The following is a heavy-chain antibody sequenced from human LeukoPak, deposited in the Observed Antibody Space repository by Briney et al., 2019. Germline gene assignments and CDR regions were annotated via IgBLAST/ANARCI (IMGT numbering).Heavy chain of an antibody. V-gene: IGHV4-61*02. D-gene: IGHD2-15*01. CDR2: IYTSGTT. Sequence: RPSETLSLTCTVSGVSIRSGSYYWSWLRQPAGKGLEWIGRIYTSGTTNYNPTLKSRVTISVGTSKSQFSLKLSSVTAADTAVYYCARVVEFQVHSFDPWGQGTLVTVS. J-gene: IGHJ5*02. CDR3: ARVVEFQVHSFDP. CDR1: GVSIRSGSYY.